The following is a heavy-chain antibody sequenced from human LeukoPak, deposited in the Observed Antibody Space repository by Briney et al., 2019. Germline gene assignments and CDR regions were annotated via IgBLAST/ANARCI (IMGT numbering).Heavy chain of an antibody. V-gene: IGHV1-2*02. J-gene: IGHJ4*02. CDR1: GYTFTGYY. CDR2: INPNHGDT. CDR3: ARSPHILTGENFDY. Sequence: GASVKVSCKASGYTFTGYYMHWVRQAPGQGLEWMGWINPNHGDTNYAQKLQDRVSMTRDTSISTAYMHLSRLRSDDTAVYYCARSPHILTGENFDYWGQGTLLTVSS. D-gene: IGHD3-9*01.